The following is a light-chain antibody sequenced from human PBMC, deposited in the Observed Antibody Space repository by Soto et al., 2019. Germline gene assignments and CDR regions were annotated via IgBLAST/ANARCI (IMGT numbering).Light chain of an antibody. Sequence: ETALTQSPGILSLSARGRDTLFCRASQSVSNDCLAWYPQKPGQAPRLLIYGASTRATDVPDRFSGSGSGADFTLSISRLEPEDFAVYYCQQYGSSPPRTFGQGTKVDIK. CDR3: QQYGSSPPRT. CDR1: QSVSNDC. V-gene: IGKV3-20*01. J-gene: IGKJ1*01. CDR2: GAS.